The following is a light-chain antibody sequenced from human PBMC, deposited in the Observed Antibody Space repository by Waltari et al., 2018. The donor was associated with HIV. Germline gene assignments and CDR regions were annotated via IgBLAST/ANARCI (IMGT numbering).Light chain of an antibody. CDR2: EVS. CDR3: NSYTKNNTWV. CDR1: SSDVGGYNY. Sequence: TGTSSDVGGYNYVSWYQQYPGKAPKLMIYEVSNRPSGVSNRFSGSKSVSTASLTISGLQAEDEADYYCNSYTKNNTWVFGGGTKLTVL. J-gene: IGLJ3*02. V-gene: IGLV2-14*01.